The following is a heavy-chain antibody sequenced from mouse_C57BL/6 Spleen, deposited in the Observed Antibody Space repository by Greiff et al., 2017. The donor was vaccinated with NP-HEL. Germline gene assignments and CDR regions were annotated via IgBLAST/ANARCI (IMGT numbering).Heavy chain of an antibody. Sequence: EVQLQQSGAELVRPGASVKLSCTASGFNIKDDYMHWVKQRPEQGLEWIGWIDPENGDTEYASKFQGKATITADTSSNTAYLQLSSLTSEDTAVYYFAPYYGSSYSYWYFDVWGTGTTVTVSS. CDR2: IDPENGDT. CDR1: GFNIKDDY. CDR3: APYYGSSYSYWYFDV. J-gene: IGHJ1*03. V-gene: IGHV14-4*01. D-gene: IGHD1-1*01.